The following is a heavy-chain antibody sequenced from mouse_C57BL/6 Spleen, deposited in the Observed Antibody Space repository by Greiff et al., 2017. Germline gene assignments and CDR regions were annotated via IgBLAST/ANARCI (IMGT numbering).Heavy chain of an antibody. CDR2: IDPSDSYT. Sequence: VQLQQPGAELVMPGASVKLSCKASGYTFTSYWMHWVKQRPGQGLEWIGEIDPSDSYTNYNQKFKGKSTLTVDKSSSTAYMQLSSLTSEDSAVYYCARWRTYDGYHAMDYWGQGTSVTVSS. D-gene: IGHD2-3*01. CDR1: GYTFTSYW. CDR3: ARWRTYDGYHAMDY. V-gene: IGHV1-69*01. J-gene: IGHJ4*01.